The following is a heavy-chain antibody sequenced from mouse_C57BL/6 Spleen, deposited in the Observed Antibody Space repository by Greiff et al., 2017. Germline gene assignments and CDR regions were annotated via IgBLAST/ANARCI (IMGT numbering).Heavy chain of an antibody. CDR2: IYPGSGST. V-gene: IGHV1-55*01. D-gene: IGHD1-1*01. CDR3: AREGTTVVEGFDY. J-gene: IGHJ2*01. Sequence: VQLQQPGAELVKPGASVKMSCKASGYTFTSYWITWVKQRPGQGLEWIGDIYPGSGSTNYNEKFKSKATLTVDTSSSTAYMQLSSLTSEDSAVYYWAREGTTVVEGFDYWGQGTTLTVSS. CDR1: GYTFTSYW.